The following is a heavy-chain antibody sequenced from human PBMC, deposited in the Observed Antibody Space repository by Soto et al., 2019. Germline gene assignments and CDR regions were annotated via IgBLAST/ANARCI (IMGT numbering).Heavy chain of an antibody. CDR2: ISAYNGNT. J-gene: IGHJ5*02. Sequence: GASVKVSCKASGYTFTSYAMHWVRQAPGQRLEWMGWISAYNGNTKYAQKFQGRVTMTTDTSTSTAYMELRSLRSDDTAVYYCARVRFLDITAWFDPWGQGTLVTVSS. CDR1: GYTFTSYA. V-gene: IGHV1-3*01. CDR3: ARVRFLDITAWFDP. D-gene: IGHD3-3*01.